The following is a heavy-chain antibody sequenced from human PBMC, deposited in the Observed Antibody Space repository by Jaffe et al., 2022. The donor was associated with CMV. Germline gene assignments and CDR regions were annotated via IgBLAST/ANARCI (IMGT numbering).Heavy chain of an antibody. V-gene: IGHV4-34*01. D-gene: IGHD2-2*02. J-gene: IGHJ6*02. CDR3: ARGLTCSSTSCYISPYYYYGMDV. Sequence: QVQLQQWGAGLLKPSETLSLTCAVYGGSFSGYYWSWIRQPPGKGLEWIGEINHSGSTNYNPSLKSRVTISVDTSKNQFSLKLSSVTAADTAVYYCARGLTCSSTSCYISPYYYYGMDVWGQGTTVTVSS. CDR2: INHSGST. CDR1: GGSFSGYY.